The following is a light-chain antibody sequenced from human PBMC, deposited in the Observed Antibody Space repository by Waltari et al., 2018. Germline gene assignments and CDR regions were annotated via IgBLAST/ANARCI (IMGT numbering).Light chain of an antibody. CDR1: QSVSSN. J-gene: IGKJ4*01. CDR2: GAS. Sequence: EIVMTQSPATLSVSPGERATLSCRASQSVSSNLAWYQQKPGQAPRLLIYGASTRATGIPAMFSGSGSGTEFTLTISSLQSEDFAVYYCQQYNNWLALTFGGGTKVEIK. V-gene: IGKV3-15*01. CDR3: QQYNNWLALT.